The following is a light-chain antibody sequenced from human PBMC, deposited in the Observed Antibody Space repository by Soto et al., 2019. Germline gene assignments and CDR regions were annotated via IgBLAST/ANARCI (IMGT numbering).Light chain of an antibody. CDR2: DAS. Sequence: DIQMTQSPSTLSPSVGDRVTITCRASQSISSWLAWYQQKPGTAPKLLIFDASSLESGVPSRFSGSGSGTEFTLTISSLQPDDSATYYCQQYNTYPKFGQGTKV. CDR1: QSISSW. CDR3: QQYNTYPK. J-gene: IGKJ1*01. V-gene: IGKV1-5*01.